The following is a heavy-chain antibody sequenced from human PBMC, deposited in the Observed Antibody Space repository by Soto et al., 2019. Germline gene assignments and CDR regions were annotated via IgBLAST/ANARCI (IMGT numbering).Heavy chain of an antibody. CDR1: GFTVSSNY. V-gene: IGHV3-53*01. CDR3: ATGPFWAGPSYFDL. D-gene: IGHD3-10*01. J-gene: IGHJ2*01. CDR2: IYSGGST. Sequence: EVQLVESGGGLIQHGGSLRLSCAASGFTVSSNYMSWVRQAPGKGLEWVSVIYSGGSTYYADSVKGRFTISRDNSKNTLYLQMNSLRAEDTAVYYCATGPFWAGPSYFDLWGRGTLVTVSS.